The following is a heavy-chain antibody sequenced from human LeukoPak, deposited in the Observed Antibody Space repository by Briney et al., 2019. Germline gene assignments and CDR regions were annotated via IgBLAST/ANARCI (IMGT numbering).Heavy chain of an antibody. CDR3: ARHPMTHSSIGVALDY. J-gene: IGHJ4*02. Sequence: SETLSLTCTVSGGSISSGSYYWSWIRQPAGKGLEWIGRIYTSGSTNYNPSLKSRVTISVDTSKNQFSLKLSSVTAADTAVYYCARHPMTHSSIGVALDYWGQGTLVTVSS. V-gene: IGHV4-61*02. CDR2: IYTSGST. D-gene: IGHD6-13*01. CDR1: GGSISSGSYY.